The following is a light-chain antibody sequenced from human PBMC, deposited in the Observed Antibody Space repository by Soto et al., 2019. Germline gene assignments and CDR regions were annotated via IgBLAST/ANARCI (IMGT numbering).Light chain of an antibody. V-gene: IGKV1-39*01. CDR3: QQSYSTPSV. Sequence: DIQMTQSPSSLSASVGDRVTITCRASQSISSYLNWYQQKPGKAPKLLIYAASSLQSGVPSRFSGSGSGTDFTLTISSLQPADFATYFCQQSYSTPSVFGQGTKLAIK. CDR1: QSISSY. J-gene: IGKJ2*01. CDR2: AAS.